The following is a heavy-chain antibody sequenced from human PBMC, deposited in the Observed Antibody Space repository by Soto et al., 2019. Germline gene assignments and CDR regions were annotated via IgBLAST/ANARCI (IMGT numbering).Heavy chain of an antibody. J-gene: IGHJ4*02. V-gene: IGHV4-34*01. Sequence: QVQLQQWGAGLLKPSETRSLTCAVDGGYFSGYYWSWIRQPPGKGLEWIGEINHSGSTNYNPSLKSRVTISVDTSKNQFSLKLSSVTAADTAVYYCARGQWLLAYWGQGTLVTVSS. CDR1: GGYFSGYY. D-gene: IGHD5-12*01. CDR2: INHSGST. CDR3: ARGQWLLAY.